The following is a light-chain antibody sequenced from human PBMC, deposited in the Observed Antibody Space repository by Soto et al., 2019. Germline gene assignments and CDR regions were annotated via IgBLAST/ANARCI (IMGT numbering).Light chain of an antibody. Sequence: QSVLTQPPSASGTPGQRATISCSGSAFNIGSNFVYWYRQLPGMAPKLLIYRSNQRPSGVPERFSASKSGTSASLAITGLRSEDEEDYYCSSWDDGLSGPVFGGGTKLTVL. J-gene: IGLJ3*02. CDR3: SSWDDGLSGPV. CDR2: RSN. V-gene: IGLV1-47*01. CDR1: AFNIGSNF.